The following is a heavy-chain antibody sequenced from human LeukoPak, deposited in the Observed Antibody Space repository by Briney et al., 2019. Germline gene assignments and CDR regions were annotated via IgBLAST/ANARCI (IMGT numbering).Heavy chain of an antibody. CDR2: IYYSGST. Sequence: PSETLSLTCTVSGGSISSYYWGWIRQPPGKGLEWIGSIYYSGSTYYNPSLKSRVTISVDTSKNQFSLKLSSVTAADTAVYYCARKIAVAAFDYWGQGTLVTVSS. D-gene: IGHD6-19*01. CDR1: GGSISSYY. CDR3: ARKIAVAAFDY. V-gene: IGHV4-39*07. J-gene: IGHJ4*02.